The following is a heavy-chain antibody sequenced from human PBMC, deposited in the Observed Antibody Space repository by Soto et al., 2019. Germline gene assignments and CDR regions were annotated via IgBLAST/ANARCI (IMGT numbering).Heavy chain of an antibody. Sequence: EVQLVQSGAEVKKPGESLKISCQGSGYRFINYWIAWVRQMPGEGLEWMGIIYPGDSDTRYGPSFQGHVTISVDKSFNTAYLQWSSLKASDTAMYYCARQWDTAQNFDYWGQGTLVTVSS. V-gene: IGHV5-51*01. CDR2: IYPGDSDT. J-gene: IGHJ4*02. CDR3: ARQWDTAQNFDY. CDR1: GYRFINYW. D-gene: IGHD5-18*01.